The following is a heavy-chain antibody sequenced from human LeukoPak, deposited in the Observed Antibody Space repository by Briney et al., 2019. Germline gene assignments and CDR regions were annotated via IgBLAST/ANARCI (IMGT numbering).Heavy chain of an antibody. V-gene: IGHV1-24*01. J-gene: IGHJ4*02. CDR2: LDPADGEM. Sequence: GASVKVSCKVSGYSLTELSLHWVRQAPGKGLEWMGGLDPADGEMIYTQMFQGRITMTEDSSTDTAYMEMSSLRSDDTAMYYCATGRTKWDLLNYWGQGTLVTVSS. D-gene: IGHD1-26*01. CDR3: ATGRTKWDLLNY. CDR1: GYSLTELS.